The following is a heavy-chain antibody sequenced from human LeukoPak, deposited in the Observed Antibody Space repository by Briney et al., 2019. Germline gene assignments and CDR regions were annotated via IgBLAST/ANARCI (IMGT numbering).Heavy chain of an antibody. Sequence: GGSLRLSCAAPGFTFSSYAMSWVRQAPGKGLEWVSTIDGSGGSTYYADSVKGRFTIPRDSSKNTLYLQMNNLRAEDTAIYYCAKDHGDSAYYPVDYWGQGTLVTVSS. CDR3: AKDHGDSAYYPVDY. CDR2: IDGSGGST. D-gene: IGHD3-22*01. J-gene: IGHJ4*02. V-gene: IGHV3-23*01. CDR1: GFTFSSYA.